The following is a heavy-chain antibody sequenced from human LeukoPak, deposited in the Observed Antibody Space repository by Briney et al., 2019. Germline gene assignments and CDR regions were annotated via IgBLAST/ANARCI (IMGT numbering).Heavy chain of an antibody. CDR3: ARDPTSYYYGSGSYYSFY. J-gene: IGHJ4*02. CDR1: GYTFTSYG. V-gene: IGHV1-18*01. D-gene: IGHD3-10*01. Sequence: ASVKVSCRASGYTFTSYGISWVRQAPGQGLEWMGWISAYNGNTNYAQKLQGRVTMTTDTSTSTAYMELRSLRSDDTAVYYCARDPTSYYYGSGSYYSFYWGQGTLVTVSS. CDR2: ISAYNGNT.